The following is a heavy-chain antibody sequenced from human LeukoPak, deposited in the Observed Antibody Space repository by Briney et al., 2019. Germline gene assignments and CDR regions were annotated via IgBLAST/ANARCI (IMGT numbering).Heavy chain of an antibody. CDR3: ARREYFYGYCDF. D-gene: IGHD2-2*03. V-gene: IGHV5-51*01. CDR2: IYPGDSDA. J-gene: IGHJ4*02. CDR1: GYTFDTSW. Sequence: GESLKISCKGSGYTFDTSWIGWVRQMPGKGLEWMGIIYPGDSDARYSPSFQGQVTISADKSISTAYLQWSSLKASDTAIYYCARREYFYGYCDFWGQGTLVTVSS.